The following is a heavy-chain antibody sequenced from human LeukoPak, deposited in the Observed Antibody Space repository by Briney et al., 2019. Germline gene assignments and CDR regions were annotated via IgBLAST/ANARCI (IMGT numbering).Heavy chain of an antibody. D-gene: IGHD2-8*01. CDR1: GDTFTAHY. CDR2: INPDSGGT. CDR3: AREDVTKGFDI. V-gene: IGHV1-2*04. J-gene: IGHJ3*02. Sequence: ASVKVSCKASGDTFTAHYIHWVRQAPGQGLEWMGWINPDSGGTKFAQNFQGWVTLTRDTSISAAYMELSRLRYDDTAVYYCAREDVTKGFDIWGQGTMVTVSS.